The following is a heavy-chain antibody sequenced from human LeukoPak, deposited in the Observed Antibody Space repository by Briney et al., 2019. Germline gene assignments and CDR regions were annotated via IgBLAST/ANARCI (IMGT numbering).Heavy chain of an antibody. Sequence: GGSLRLSCAASGFTFSNYAMSWVRQAPGMGLEWVSTISVSGGGTYYADSVKGRFTISRDSSRNTLYLQMNSLRAEDTAIYYCAKVPRIAVAGYYYYYMDVWGKRTSVTVSS. CDR1: GFTFSNYA. J-gene: IGHJ6*03. D-gene: IGHD6-19*01. V-gene: IGHV3-23*01. CDR3: AKVPRIAVAGYYYYYMDV. CDR2: ISVSGGGT.